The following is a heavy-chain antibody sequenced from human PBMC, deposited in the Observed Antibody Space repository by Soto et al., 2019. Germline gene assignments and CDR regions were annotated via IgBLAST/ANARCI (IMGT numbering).Heavy chain of an antibody. J-gene: IGHJ4*02. CDR2: IYPGDSGT. Sequence: GESLKISCKGSGYSFINWIGWVRQMPGKGLEYMGIIYPGDSGTRYSPSFQGQVTISADKSINTAYLQWSSLKASDTAMYYCARAMGSGGNFDYWGQGTLVTVSS. CDR3: ARAMGSGGNFDY. D-gene: IGHD5-18*01. CDR1: GYSFINW. V-gene: IGHV5-51*01.